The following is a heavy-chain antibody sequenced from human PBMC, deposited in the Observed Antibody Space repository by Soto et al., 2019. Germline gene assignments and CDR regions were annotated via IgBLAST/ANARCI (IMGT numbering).Heavy chain of an antibody. CDR1: SDTISIHY. V-gene: IGHV4-59*11. J-gene: IGHJ4*02. CDR2: VYYSGNNSGST. Sequence: SETLSLTCTVSSDTISIHYWSWIRQHPGKGLEWIGSVYYSGNNSGSTSYNPSLKSRVTISVAASKNQFSLKLNSVTAADAAVFYCTRGSGDYWGQGTLVTVSS. D-gene: IGHD6-25*01. CDR3: TRGSGDY.